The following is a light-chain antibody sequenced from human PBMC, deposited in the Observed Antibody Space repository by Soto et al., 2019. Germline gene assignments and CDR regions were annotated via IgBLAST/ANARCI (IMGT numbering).Light chain of an antibody. CDR2: DVS. J-gene: IGLJ1*01. Sequence: QSALTQPRSVSGSPGQSVTISCTGTSSDVGGSNYVSWYQQHPGKAPKLMIYDVSKRPSGVHDRFSGSKSGNTASLTSSGLQAEDEADYYCCSYAGSYSYVCGPGTKLTVL. V-gene: IGLV2-11*01. CDR3: CSYAGSYSYV. CDR1: SSDVGGSNY.